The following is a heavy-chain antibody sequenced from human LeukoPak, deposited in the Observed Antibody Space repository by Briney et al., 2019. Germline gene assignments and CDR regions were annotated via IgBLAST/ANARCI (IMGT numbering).Heavy chain of an antibody. CDR2: IYPGDSDT. D-gene: IGHD5-24*01. V-gene: IGHV5-51*01. Sequence: GESLKIPCKGSGYSFTSYWIGWVRQMPGKGLEWMGIIYPGDSDTRYSPSFQGQVTISADKSISTAYLQWSSLKASDTAMYYCARYRSDGYPGGQIDYWGQGTLVTVSS. J-gene: IGHJ4*02. CDR3: ARYRSDGYPGGQIDY. CDR1: GYSFTSYW.